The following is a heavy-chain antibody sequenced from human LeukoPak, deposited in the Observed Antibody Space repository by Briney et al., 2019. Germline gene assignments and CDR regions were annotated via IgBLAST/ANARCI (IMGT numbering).Heavy chain of an antibody. CDR3: AATSIRMVQRIIYYGKDV. J-gene: IGHJ6*02. CDR2: IVVGTGKT. V-gene: IGHV1-58*01. D-gene: IGHD3-10*01. CDR1: GFTNSNSS. Sequence: TSVKVSCKASGFTNSNSSVQWVRQARGQRPEWIGWIVVGTGKTNYAQRLQERVTITRDTSTGTVDMELSSLRSEDTAVYYCAATSIRMVQRIIYYGKDVWGQGTTVTVSS.